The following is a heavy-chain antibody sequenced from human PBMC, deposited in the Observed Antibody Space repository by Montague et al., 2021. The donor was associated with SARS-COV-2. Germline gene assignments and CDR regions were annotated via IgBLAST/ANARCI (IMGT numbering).Heavy chain of an antibody. CDR3: ARDIRDYVLREFDF. CDR2: IKQDGSEK. CDR1: GFTFSNHW. Sequence: GSLRLSCAASGFTFSNHWMSWVRQAPGKALEWVANIKQDGSEKYYLDSVKGRSTVSRDNAKNSLYLRMSSLRAEDTAVYYCARDIRDYVLREFDFWGQGTLVYVSS. V-gene: IGHV3-7*01. D-gene: IGHD3-16*01. J-gene: IGHJ4*02.